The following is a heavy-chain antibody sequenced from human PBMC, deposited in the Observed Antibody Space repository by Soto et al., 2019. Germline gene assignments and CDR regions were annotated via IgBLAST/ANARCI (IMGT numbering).Heavy chain of an antibody. CDR3: ARVGGFGATTIDY. D-gene: IGHD3-10*01. V-gene: IGHV4-30-4*01. CDR2: SYYSGST. Sequence: QVQLQESGPGLVKPSQTLSLTCTVSGCSISSGDYYWSWIRQPPGKGLEWIGYSYYSGSTYYNPALKSRVTLSVDTSKNQFSLKLSSVTAADTAVYYCARVGGFGATTIDYWGQGTLVTVSS. CDR1: GCSISSGDYY. J-gene: IGHJ4*02.